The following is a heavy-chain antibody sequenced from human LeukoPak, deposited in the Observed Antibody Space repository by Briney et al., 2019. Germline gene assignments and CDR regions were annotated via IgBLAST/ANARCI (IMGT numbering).Heavy chain of an antibody. Sequence: ASVKVSCKVSGYTLTELSMHWVRQAPGKGLEWMGGFDPEDGETIYAQKFQGRVTMTEDTSTDTAYMDLSSLRSEDTAVYYCATYPAIEAVAGPGAFDIWGQGTMVTVSS. CDR2: FDPEDGET. J-gene: IGHJ3*02. CDR1: GYTLTELS. D-gene: IGHD6-19*01. CDR3: ATYPAIEAVAGPGAFDI. V-gene: IGHV1-24*01.